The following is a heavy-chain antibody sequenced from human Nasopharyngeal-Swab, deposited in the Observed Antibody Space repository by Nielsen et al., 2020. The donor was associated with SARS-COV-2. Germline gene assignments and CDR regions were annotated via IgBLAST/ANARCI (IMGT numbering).Heavy chain of an antibody. CDR2: IYYSGST. CDR1: GGSISSYY. V-gene: IGHV4-59*01. Sequence: SETLSLTCTVSGGSISSYYWSWIRQPPGKGLEWIGYIYYSGSTNYNPSLKSRVTISVDTSKNQFSLKPSSVTAADTAVYYCARGLTDIVVVPAASYYFDYWGQGTLVTVSS. CDR3: ARGLTDIVVVPAASYYFDY. D-gene: IGHD2-2*01. J-gene: IGHJ4*02.